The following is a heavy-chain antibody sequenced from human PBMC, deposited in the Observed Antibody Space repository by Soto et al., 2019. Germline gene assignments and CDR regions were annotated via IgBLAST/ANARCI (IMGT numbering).Heavy chain of an antibody. J-gene: IGHJ4*02. Sequence: EVRLVESGGGLVKPGGSLRLSCAASGFTFSNAWMSWVRQAPGKGLEWVGRIKSKTDGGTTDYAAPVKGRFTISRDDSKNTLYRQMNSLKTEDTAVYYCTTDVTTLVSFDYWGQGTLVTVSS. V-gene: IGHV3-15*01. D-gene: IGHD3-3*01. CDR3: TTDVTTLVSFDY. CDR2: IKSKTDGGTT. CDR1: GFTFSNAW.